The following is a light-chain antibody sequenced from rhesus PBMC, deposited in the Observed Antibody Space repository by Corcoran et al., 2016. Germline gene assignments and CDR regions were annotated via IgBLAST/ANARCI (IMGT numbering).Light chain of an antibody. J-gene: IGKJ1*01. Sequence: ETVVTQSPATLSLSPGERATLSCRASQSVGSYLAWYQQKPGQAPRLLIYGASSRATGIPDRFSGSGSGTDFTLTISRLEPEDGGVYYCLQSSKIWTFGQGTKVDIK. CDR2: GAS. CDR1: QSVGSY. V-gene: IGKV3-24*04. CDR3: LQSSKIWT.